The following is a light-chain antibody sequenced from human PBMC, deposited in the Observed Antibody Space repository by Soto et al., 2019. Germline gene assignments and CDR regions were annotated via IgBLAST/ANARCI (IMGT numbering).Light chain of an antibody. CDR3: QQYNNWPPWT. CDR2: GAS. J-gene: IGKJ1*01. V-gene: IGKV3-15*01. Sequence: IVRTQSPATLSVSPVQIATLSCRASQSVSSNLAWYQQTPGQAPRLLIYGASNRAPGIPARFSRSGSGTEFTLTISRLQSEDFAVYYCQQYNNWPPWTFGQGTKVDIK. CDR1: QSVSSN.